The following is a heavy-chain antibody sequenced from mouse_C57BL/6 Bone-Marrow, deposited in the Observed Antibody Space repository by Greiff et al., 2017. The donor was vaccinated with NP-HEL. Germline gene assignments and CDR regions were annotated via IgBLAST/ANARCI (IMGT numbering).Heavy chain of an antibody. CDR1: GYTFTNYW. V-gene: IGHV1-63*01. Sequence: VKLVESGAELVRPGTSVKMSCKASGYTFTNYWIGWAKQRPGHGLEWIGDIYPGGGYTNYNEKFKGKATLTADKSSSTAYMQFSSLTSEDSAIYYCARWSSGYVFDYWGQGTTLTVSS. CDR2: IYPGGGYT. D-gene: IGHD3-2*02. CDR3: ARWSSGYVFDY. J-gene: IGHJ2*01.